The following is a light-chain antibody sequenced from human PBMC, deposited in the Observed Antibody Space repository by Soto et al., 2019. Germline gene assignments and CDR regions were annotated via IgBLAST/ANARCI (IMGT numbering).Light chain of an antibody. CDR2: EVS. CDR1: SSDIGSYNH. J-gene: IGLJ2*01. V-gene: IGLV2-14*01. CDR3: SSYTSSITVI. Sequence: QSVLTQPASVSGSPGQSITISCSGTSSDIGSYNHVAWYQQFPGKAPKLMIYEVSNRPSGVSNRFSGSKSGNTASLTISGLQAEDEADYYCSSYTSSITVIFGGGTKLTVL.